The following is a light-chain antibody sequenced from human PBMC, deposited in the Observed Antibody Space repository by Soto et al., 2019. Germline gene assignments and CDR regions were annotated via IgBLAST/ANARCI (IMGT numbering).Light chain of an antibody. CDR1: QNIDRW. V-gene: IGKV1-5*03. Sequence: DIHMTQSPSTLSASVGDRVVITCRASQNIDRWLAWYQQKPRKAPQLLIYRASFTDSGVPPRFSGSGSGTEFTLTITSLQPDDFATYLCQHYNSYPYSFGQGTKLEI. CDR2: RAS. J-gene: IGKJ2*03. CDR3: QHYNSYPYS.